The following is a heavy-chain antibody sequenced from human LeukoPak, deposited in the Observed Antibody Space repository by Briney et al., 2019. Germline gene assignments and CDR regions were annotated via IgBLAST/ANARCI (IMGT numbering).Heavy chain of an antibody. CDR3: ARFGSGWHYFDY. D-gene: IGHD6-19*01. CDR1: GGSFSGYY. J-gene: IGHJ4*02. CDR2: INHSGST. Sequence: SETLSLTCAVYGGSFSGYYWSWIRQPPGKGLEWFGEINHSGSTNYNPSLKSRVTISVDTSKNQFSLKLSSVTSADTAVYYCARFGSGWHYFDYWGQGTLVTVSS. V-gene: IGHV4-34*01.